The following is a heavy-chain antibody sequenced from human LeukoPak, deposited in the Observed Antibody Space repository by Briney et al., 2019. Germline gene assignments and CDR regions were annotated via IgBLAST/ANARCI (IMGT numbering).Heavy chain of an antibody. V-gene: IGHV3-30-3*01. D-gene: IGHD2-2*01. J-gene: IGHJ4*02. CDR3: ARGAAGYCTGSSCYLAGDY. CDR2: MSYDGNKK. Sequence: GGSLRLSCAAPGFTFSSYAFHWVRQAPGKGPEWVAVMSYDGNKKYYADSVKGRFTISRDNSKNTLYMEMNSLRAEDTAVYYCARGAAGYCTGSSCYLAGDYWGQGTLVTVSS. CDR1: GFTFSSYA.